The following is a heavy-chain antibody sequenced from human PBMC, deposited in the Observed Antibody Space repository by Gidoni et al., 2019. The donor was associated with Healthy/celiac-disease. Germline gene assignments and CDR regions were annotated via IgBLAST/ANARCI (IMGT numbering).Heavy chain of an antibody. CDR2: ISSSSTYI. V-gene: IGHV3-21*01. CDR3: ARDRGEDSSGYYQPTNYYMAV. J-gene: IGHJ6*03. CDR1: GFPFIPHT. Sequence: EVQLVESGGGLVKPGGSLSLSCPPSGFPFIPHTMTWVPQAPGKGLEWVSSISSSSTYIYYADSVKGRFAISRDNAKNSLSLQMNSLRAEDTAVYYCARDRGEDSSGYYQPTNYYMAVWGKGTTVTVSS. D-gene: IGHD3-22*01.